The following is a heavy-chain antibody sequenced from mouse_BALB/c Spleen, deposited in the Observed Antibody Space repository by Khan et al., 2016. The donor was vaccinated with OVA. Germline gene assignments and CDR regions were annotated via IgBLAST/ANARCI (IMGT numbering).Heavy chain of an antibody. D-gene: IGHD4-1*01. CDR2: ISSGGDYT. Sequence: DVKLVESGGDLVKPGGSLKLSCAASGFTFSSYSMSWVRQTPDKRLEWVATISSGGDYTYYPDNVKGRFTISRDNAKNTLHLQMSSLKSEDTAMYYCASHLTGSFDYWGQGTLVTVSA. V-gene: IGHV5-6*02. CDR3: ASHLTGSFDY. CDR1: GFTFSSYS. J-gene: IGHJ3*01.